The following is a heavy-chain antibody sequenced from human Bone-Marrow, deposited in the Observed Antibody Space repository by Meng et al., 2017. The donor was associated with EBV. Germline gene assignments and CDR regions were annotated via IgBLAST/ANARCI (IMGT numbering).Heavy chain of an antibody. J-gene: IGHJ4*02. CDR3: ARVIAAAGTVLDY. D-gene: IGHD6-13*01. V-gene: IGHV4-4*02. CDR2: IYHSGST. Sequence: QVQLQESGPGLVKPSXXXXXPXAVSGGSISSSNWWSWVRQPPGKGLEWIGEIYHSGSTNYNPSLKSRVIISVDKSKNQFSLKLSSVTAADTAVYYCARVIAAAGTVLDYWGQGTLVTVSS. CDR1: GGSISSSNW.